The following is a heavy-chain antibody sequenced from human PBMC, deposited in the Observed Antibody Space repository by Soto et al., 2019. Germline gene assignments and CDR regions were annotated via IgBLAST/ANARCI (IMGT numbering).Heavy chain of an antibody. CDR3: ARELNTESSAYYSFAF. CDR1: GYTFTAYG. J-gene: IGHJ4*02. CDR2: VSTNDDRT. D-gene: IGHD3-22*01. V-gene: IGHV1-18*01. Sequence: QVQMVQSGPEVKMPGASVKVSCKTSGYTFTAYGLAWLRQAPGQRPEGMGWVSTNDDRTNYARKFQGRVTMTTDSSTTTASMELRSLGTDDTAVYYCARELNTESSAYYSFAFWGQGTLVTVSS.